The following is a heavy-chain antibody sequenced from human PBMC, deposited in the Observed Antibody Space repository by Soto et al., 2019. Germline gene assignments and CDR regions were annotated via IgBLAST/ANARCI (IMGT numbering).Heavy chain of an antibody. CDR1: GFTFSSYG. D-gene: IGHD3-10*01. CDR3: AKGGGYYGSGSYSVGENYYGMDV. V-gene: IGHV3-30*18. CDR2: ISYDGSNK. J-gene: IGHJ6*02. Sequence: QVQLVESGGGVVQPGRSLRLSCAASGFTFSSYGMHWVRQAPGKGLEWVAVISYDGSNKYYADSVKGRVTISRDNSKNTRYLQMNSLRAEDTAVSYCAKGGGYYGSGSYSVGENYYGMDVWGQGTTVTVSS.